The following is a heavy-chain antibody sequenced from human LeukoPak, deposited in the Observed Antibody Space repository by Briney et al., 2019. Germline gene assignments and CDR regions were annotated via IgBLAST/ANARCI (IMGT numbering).Heavy chain of an antibody. CDR3: ATDLVLFGSVAYRVFDY. D-gene: IGHD3-10*01. Sequence: ASVKVSCKASGYTFTGYYIHWVRQAPRQGLEWMGWINPNSGGTNSAQKFQGRVTMTRDTSIRTAYMELSRLRSDDTAVYYCATDLVLFGSVAYRVFDYWGQGTLVTVSS. CDR1: GYTFTGYY. J-gene: IGHJ4*02. V-gene: IGHV1-2*02. CDR2: INPNSGGT.